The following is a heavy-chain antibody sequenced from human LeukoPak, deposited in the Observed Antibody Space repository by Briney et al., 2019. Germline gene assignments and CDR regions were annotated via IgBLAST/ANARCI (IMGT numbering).Heavy chain of an antibody. CDR2: ISYDGSNK. CDR3: AKDVCGNYCSLDM. CDR1: GFTFSSYG. D-gene: IGHD1-26*01. J-gene: IGHJ3*02. V-gene: IGHV3-30*18. Sequence: GGSLRLSCAASGFTFSSYGMHWVRQAPGKGLEWVAVISYDGSNKYYADSVRGRFTISRDNSKSTIYLQMNSLRAEDTAVYYCAKDVCGNYCSLDMWGQGTMVTVSS.